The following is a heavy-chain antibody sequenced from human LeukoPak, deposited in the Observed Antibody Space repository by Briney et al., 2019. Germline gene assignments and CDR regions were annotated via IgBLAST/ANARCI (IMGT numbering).Heavy chain of an antibody. J-gene: IGHJ3*02. V-gene: IGHV1-18*01. CDR2: LSPSHTTR. CDR3: ARDYILTLETENGDGFAI. Sequence: ASVKVSCKASGYTFTSYGISWVRQAPGKGLEWMGWLSPSHTTRVYAQQFQGRVTMTADTNTNTVSMELGSLTSDDTAVYFCARDYILTLETENGDGFAIWGQGTVVSVSS. CDR1: GYTFTSYG. D-gene: IGHD3-9*01.